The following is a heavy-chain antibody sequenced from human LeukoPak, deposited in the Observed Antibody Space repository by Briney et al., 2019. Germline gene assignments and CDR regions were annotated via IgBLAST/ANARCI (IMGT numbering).Heavy chain of an antibody. J-gene: IGHJ4*02. CDR2: ISYDGSNK. Sequence: PGGSLRLSCAASGFTFSSYAMSWVRQAPGKGLEWVAVISYDGSNKYYADSVKGRFTISRDNSKNTLYLQMNSLRAEDTAVYYCARVALGRQLPASDDYWGQGTLVTVSS. V-gene: IGHV3-30*04. D-gene: IGHD2-2*01. CDR3: ARVALGRQLPASDDY. CDR1: GFTFSSYA.